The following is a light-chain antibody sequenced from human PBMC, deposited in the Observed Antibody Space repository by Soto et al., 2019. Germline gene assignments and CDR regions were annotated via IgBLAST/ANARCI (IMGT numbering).Light chain of an antibody. CDR3: SSYTTSNTRQIV. CDR2: DVS. J-gene: IGLJ1*01. V-gene: IGLV2-14*03. CDR1: SSDVGGYNY. Sequence: QSVLTQPASVSGFPGQSITFSCTGTSSDVGGYNYDSWYQHHPGKAPKLMIFDVSNRPSGVSNRFSGSKSGNTASLTISGLQPEDEADYYCSSYTTSNTRQIVFGTGTKVTVL.